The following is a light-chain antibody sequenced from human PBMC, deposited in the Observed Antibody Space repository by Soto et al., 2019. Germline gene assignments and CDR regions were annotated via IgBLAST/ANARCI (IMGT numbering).Light chain of an antibody. V-gene: IGLV2-14*01. CDR1: SIDVGGYNY. CDR2: EVS. Sequence: QSVLTQPASVSGSPGQSITISCTVTSIDVGGYNYVSWYQQHPGKAPNLMIYEVSNRPSGVSNRFSGSKSGNTASLTISGLQAEDEADYYCSSYTSSSTRVFGTGTKVTVL. J-gene: IGLJ1*01. CDR3: SSYTSSSTRV.